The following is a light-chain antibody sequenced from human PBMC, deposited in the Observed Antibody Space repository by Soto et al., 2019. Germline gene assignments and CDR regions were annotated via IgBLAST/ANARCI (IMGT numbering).Light chain of an antibody. J-gene: IGKJ5*01. CDR2: DTS. CDR3: QQYSNWPPIT. V-gene: IGKV3-15*01. CDR1: QSVSIH. Sequence: ETVMTQSPRTLSVSVGERATLSCRASQSVSIHLAWYQQKPGQAPRLLIYDTSTRATGIPARFSGSGSGTEFTLTISSLQSEDFAVDYCQQYSNWPPITFGQGTRVEI.